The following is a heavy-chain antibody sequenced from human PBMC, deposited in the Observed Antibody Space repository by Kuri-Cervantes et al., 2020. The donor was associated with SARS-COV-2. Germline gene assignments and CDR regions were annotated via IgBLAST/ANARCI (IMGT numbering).Heavy chain of an antibody. CDR2: IIPIFGTA. J-gene: IGHJ6*04. CDR1: GYTFTSYY. Sequence: SSVKVSCKASGYTFTSYYMHWVRQAPGQGLEWMGVIIPIFGTANYAQKFQGRVTITADESTSTAYMELRSLRSDDTAVYYCARVLEWLLSHLDVWGKGTTVTVSS. D-gene: IGHD3-3*01. V-gene: IGHV1-69*13. CDR3: ARVLEWLLSHLDV.